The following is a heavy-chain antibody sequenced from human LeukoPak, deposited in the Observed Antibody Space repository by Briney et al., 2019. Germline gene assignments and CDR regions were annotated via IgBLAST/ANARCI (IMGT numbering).Heavy chain of an antibody. Sequence: GASVKVSCKVSGYTFTSYGISWVRQAPGQGLEWMGWISAYNGNTNYAQKLQGRVTMTTDTSTSTAYMELRSLRSDDTAVYYCARVGGGYCSSTSCFPWFDPWGQGTLVTVSS. D-gene: IGHD2-2*01. J-gene: IGHJ5*02. CDR3: ARVGGGYCSSTSCFPWFDP. V-gene: IGHV1-18*01. CDR1: GYTFTSYG. CDR2: ISAYNGNT.